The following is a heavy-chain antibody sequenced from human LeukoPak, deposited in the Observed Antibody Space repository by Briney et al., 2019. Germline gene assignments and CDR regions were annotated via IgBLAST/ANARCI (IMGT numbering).Heavy chain of an antibody. V-gene: IGHV3-30*02. J-gene: IGHJ4*02. CDR2: IRYDGSNK. CDR1: GFTFSSYG. Sequence: PGGSLRLSCAASGFTFSSYGMHWVRQAPGKGLEWVAFIRYDGSNKYYADSVKGRFTISRDNSKNTLYLQMNSLRAEDTAVYYCAKGTWPYSSSPTDLDYWGQGTLVTVSS. D-gene: IGHD6-13*01. CDR3: AKGTWPYSSSPTDLDY.